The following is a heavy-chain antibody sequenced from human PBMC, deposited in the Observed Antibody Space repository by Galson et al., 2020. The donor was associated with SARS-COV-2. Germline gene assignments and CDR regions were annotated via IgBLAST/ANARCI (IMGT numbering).Heavy chain of an antibody. CDR3: ARRSSSNWGHDY. Sequence: GESLKISCAASGITVSSNYMSWVRQAPGKSLEWVSIIYRGGNSYHADSVKGRFIISRDNSKNTLYLQINSLRVEDTAVYYCARRSSSNWGHDYWGQGTLVTVSS. J-gene: IGHJ4*02. D-gene: IGHD6-13*01. CDR2: IYRGGNS. V-gene: IGHV3-66*01. CDR1: GITVSSNY.